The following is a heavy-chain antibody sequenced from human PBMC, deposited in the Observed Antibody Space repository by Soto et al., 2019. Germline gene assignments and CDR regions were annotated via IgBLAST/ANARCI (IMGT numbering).Heavy chain of an antibody. CDR3: AKDRVAYCSGGTCYPLDY. CDR1: GFTFSSYG. V-gene: IGHV3-30*18. Sequence: GGSLRLSCAASGFTFSSYGMQWVRQAPGKGLERVAVISYDGSNEYYVDSVKGRFTISRDNSKNTLYLQMNSLRAEDGAISYCAKDRVAYCSGGTCYPLDYWGQGTLVTVSS. J-gene: IGHJ4*02. D-gene: IGHD2-15*01. CDR2: ISYDGSNE.